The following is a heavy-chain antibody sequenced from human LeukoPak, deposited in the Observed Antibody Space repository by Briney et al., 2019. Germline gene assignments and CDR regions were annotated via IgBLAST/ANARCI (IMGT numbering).Heavy chain of an antibody. CDR3: AKDISYYYDSSGFNWFDP. CDR2: ISWNSGSI. V-gene: IGHV3-9*01. D-gene: IGHD3-22*01. CDR1: GFTFDDYA. J-gene: IGHJ5*02. Sequence: GGSLRLSCAASGFTFDDYAMHWVRQAPGKGLEWVSGISWNSGSIGYADSVKGRFTISRDNAKNSLYLQMNSLRAEDTALYYCAKDISYYYDSSGFNWFDPWGQGTLVTVSS.